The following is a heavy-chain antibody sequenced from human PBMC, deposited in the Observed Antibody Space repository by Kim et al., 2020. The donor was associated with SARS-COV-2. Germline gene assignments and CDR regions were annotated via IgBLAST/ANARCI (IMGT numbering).Heavy chain of an antibody. J-gene: IGHJ4*02. CDR1: GFTFSNAW. CDR3: TIHSSGWFLVDY. CDR2: IKSKTDGGTT. D-gene: IGHD6-19*01. V-gene: IGHV3-15*01. Sequence: GGSLRLSCAASGFTFSNAWMSWVRQAPGKGLEWVGRIKSKTDGGTTDYAAPVRGRFTISRDDSKNTLYLQMNSLKTEDTAVYYCTIHSSGWFLVDYWGQGTLVTVSS.